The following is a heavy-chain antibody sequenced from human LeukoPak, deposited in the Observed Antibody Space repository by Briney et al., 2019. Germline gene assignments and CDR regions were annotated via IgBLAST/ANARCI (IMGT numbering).Heavy chain of an antibody. CDR3: ATYSSSWLR. V-gene: IGHV4-59*12. CDR2: IYYSGST. CDR1: GGSISSYY. Sequence: SETLSLTCTVSGGSISSYYWSWIRQPPGKGLEWIGYIYYSGSTNYNPSLKSRVTISVDTSKNQFSLKLSSVTAADTAVYYCATYSSSWLRWGQGTLVTVSS. J-gene: IGHJ4*02. D-gene: IGHD6-13*01.